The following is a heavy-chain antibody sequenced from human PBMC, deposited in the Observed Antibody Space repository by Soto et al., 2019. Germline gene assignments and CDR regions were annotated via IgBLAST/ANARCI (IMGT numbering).Heavy chain of an antibody. Sequence: QVQLVESGGGVVQPGRSLRLSCAASEFTFSSYAMHWVRQAPGKGREWVAIISYDGSNKYYADSVKGRFTISRDNSKNTLYLQMNSLRAEDTAVYYCARGSIAARPVDYWGQGTLVTVSS. V-gene: IGHV3-30-3*01. CDR3: ARGSIAARPVDY. CDR2: ISYDGSNK. D-gene: IGHD6-6*01. CDR1: EFTFSSYA. J-gene: IGHJ4*02.